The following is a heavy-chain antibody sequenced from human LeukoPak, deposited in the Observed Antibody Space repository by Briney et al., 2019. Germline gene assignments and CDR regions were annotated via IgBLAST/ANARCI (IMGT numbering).Heavy chain of an antibody. D-gene: IGHD5-18*01. Sequence: GGSLRLSCAASGFTFSSYAMSWVHQAPGKGLEWVSAISGSGGSTYYADSVKGRFTISRDNSKNMLYLQMNSLRAEDTAVYYCAKEVAMVYYFDYWGQGTLVTVSS. CDR2: ISGSGGST. CDR1: GFTFSSYA. CDR3: AKEVAMVYYFDY. J-gene: IGHJ4*02. V-gene: IGHV3-23*01.